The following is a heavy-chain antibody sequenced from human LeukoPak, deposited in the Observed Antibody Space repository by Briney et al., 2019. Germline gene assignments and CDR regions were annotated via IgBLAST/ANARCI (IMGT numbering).Heavy chain of an antibody. CDR3: ARAGDGYNPLNY. CDR2: IYYSGST. V-gene: IGHV4-59*01. Sequence: SETLSLTCTVSGASISSYYWSWIRKPPGQGLEWIGYIYYSGSTNYNPSLKSRVIISVDTSKNQFSLKLSSVTAADTAVYYCARAGDGYNPLNYWGQGTLVTVSS. J-gene: IGHJ4*02. D-gene: IGHD5-24*01. CDR1: GASISSYY.